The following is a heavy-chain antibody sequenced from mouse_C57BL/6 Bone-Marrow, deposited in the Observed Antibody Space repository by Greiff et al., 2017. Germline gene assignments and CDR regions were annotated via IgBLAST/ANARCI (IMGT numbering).Heavy chain of an antibody. J-gene: IGHJ1*03. V-gene: IGHV1-64*01. CDR2: IHPNSGST. CDR3: ARFAYPCYFDV. CDR1: GYTFTSYW. Sequence: VQLQQPGAELVKPGASVKLSCKASGYTFTSYWMHWVKQRPGQGLEWIGMIHPNSGSTNYNEKFKSKATLTVDKSSSTAYMELSSLTSEDSAVYYCARFAYPCYFDVWGTGTTVTVSS.